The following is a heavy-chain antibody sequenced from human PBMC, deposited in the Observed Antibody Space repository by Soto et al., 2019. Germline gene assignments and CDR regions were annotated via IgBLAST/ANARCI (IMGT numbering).Heavy chain of an antibody. V-gene: IGHV4-39*01. CDR1: GRSISSSSYY. CDR2: IYYSGST. Sequence: SDTLSLTCTVSGRSISSSSYYWGWIRQPPGKGLEWIGSIYYSGSTYYNPSLKSRVTISVDTSKNQFSLKLSSVTAADTAVYYCAEDTRGYSYGYGYYYYGMDVWGQGTTVT. J-gene: IGHJ6*02. CDR3: AEDTRGYSYGYGYYYYGMDV. D-gene: IGHD5-18*01.